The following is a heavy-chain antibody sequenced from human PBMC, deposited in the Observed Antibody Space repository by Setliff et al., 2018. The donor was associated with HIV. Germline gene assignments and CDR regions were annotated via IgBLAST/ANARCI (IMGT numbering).Heavy chain of an antibody. CDR1: GGSISSDSYY. CDR2: IYTSGST. CDR3: AQQTPKSNVDTAVDC. Sequence: KASETLSLTCTVSGGSISSDSYYWSWIRQPAGKGLEWIGHIYTSGSTNYNPSLKSRVTISVDTSKNQFSLNLISVTAADTAVYFCAQQTPKSNVDTAVDCWGQGTLVTVSS. V-gene: IGHV4-61*09. D-gene: IGHD5-18*01. J-gene: IGHJ4*02.